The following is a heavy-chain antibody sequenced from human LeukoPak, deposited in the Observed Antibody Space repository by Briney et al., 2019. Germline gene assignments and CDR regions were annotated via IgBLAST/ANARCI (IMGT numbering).Heavy chain of an antibody. J-gene: IGHJ4*02. CDR1: GFTFSTYT. CDR2: IDGRGVDI. CDR3: AKDRAGTPWAD. V-gene: IGHV3-23*01. D-gene: IGHD1-1*01. Sequence: PGGSLRLSCAASGFTFSTYTMTWVRQAPGKGLECVSTIDGRGVDIYYAGSVEGRFTISRDNSRNTKYLQMNSLRAEDTAFYYCAKDRAGTPWADWGQGTLVTVSS.